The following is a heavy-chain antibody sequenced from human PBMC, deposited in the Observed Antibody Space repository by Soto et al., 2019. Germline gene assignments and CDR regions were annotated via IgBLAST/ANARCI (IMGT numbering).Heavy chain of an antibody. Sequence: EVQLVESGGGLVQPGGSLRLSCVASGFIFSSYSMNWVRQAPGKGLEWIAYINSDSTFIYYADSVKGRFTISKDNAKNSLYVHMDSLRAEDTAVYDCASCASPDAYWGQGTLVTVSS. CDR3: ASCASPDAY. D-gene: IGHD2-2*01. CDR1: GFIFSSYS. J-gene: IGHJ4*02. V-gene: IGHV3-48*01. CDR2: INSDSTFI.